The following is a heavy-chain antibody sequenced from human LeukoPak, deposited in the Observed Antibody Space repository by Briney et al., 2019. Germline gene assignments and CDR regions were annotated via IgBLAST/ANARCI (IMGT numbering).Heavy chain of an antibody. Sequence: SVKVSCKASGGTFGTYTISWVRQAPGQGLEWMGRILPIIHIPDYAQKFQDRVTITADTSTNTAYMELGSLRSEDTAVYYCARESEDDPIFGVVFGPLDYWGQGTLVTGSS. CDR3: ARESEDDPIFGVVFGPLDY. J-gene: IGHJ4*02. D-gene: IGHD3-3*01. CDR2: ILPIIHIP. CDR1: GGTFGTYT. V-gene: IGHV1-69*04.